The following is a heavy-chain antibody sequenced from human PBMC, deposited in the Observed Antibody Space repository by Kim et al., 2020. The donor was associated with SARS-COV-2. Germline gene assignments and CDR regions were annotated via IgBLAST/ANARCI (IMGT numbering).Heavy chain of an antibody. Sequence: GGSLRLSCAASGFTVSSNYMSWVRQAPGKGLEWVSVIYSGGSTYYADSVKGRFTISRDNSKNTLYLQMNSLRAEDTAVYYCARERRDGYNYEIYYYYYYGMDVWGQGTTVTVSS. CDR1: GFTVSSNY. D-gene: IGHD5-12*01. CDR2: IYSGGST. CDR3: ARERRDGYNYEIYYYYYYGMDV. V-gene: IGHV3-53*01. J-gene: IGHJ6*02.